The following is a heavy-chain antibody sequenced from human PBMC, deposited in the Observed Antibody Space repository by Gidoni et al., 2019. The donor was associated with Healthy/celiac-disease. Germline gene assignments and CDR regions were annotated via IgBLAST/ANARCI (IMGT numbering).Heavy chain of an antibody. CDR2: ISYDGSNK. J-gene: IGHJ4*02. Sequence: QVPLVESGGGVVQPGRSLRLSCAAYGLTFSSYSMHCVRQASGKGLEWVAVISYDGSNKYYADSVKGRFTISRDNSKNTLYLQMNSLRAEDTAVYYCASFPMVRGEIDYWGQGTLVTVSS. V-gene: IGHV3-30-3*01. CDR3: ASFPMVRGEIDY. CDR1: GLTFSSYS. D-gene: IGHD3-10*01.